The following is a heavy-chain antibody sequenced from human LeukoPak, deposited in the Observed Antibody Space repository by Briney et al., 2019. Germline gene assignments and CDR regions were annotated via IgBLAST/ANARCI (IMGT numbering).Heavy chain of an antibody. Sequence: SETLSLTCTVSGGSISSGGYYWSWIRQHPGKGLEWIGYIYYSGSTYYNPSLKSRVTISVDTSKNQFSLKLSSVTAADTAVYYCARVGYLRAFDIWGQGTLVTVSS. D-gene: IGHD2-15*01. CDR3: ARVGYLRAFDI. CDR2: IYYSGST. J-gene: IGHJ3*02. CDR1: GGSISSGGYY. V-gene: IGHV4-31*03.